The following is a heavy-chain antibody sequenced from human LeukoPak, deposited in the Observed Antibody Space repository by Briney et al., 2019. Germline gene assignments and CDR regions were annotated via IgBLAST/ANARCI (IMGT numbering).Heavy chain of an antibody. CDR2: IYYSGST. CDR3: ARGKNGYTILDY. V-gene: IGHV4-30-4*08. CDR1: GGSISSGDYY. Sequence: SETLSLTCTVSGGSISSGDYYWSWIRQPPGKGLEWIGYIYYSGSTYYNPSLKSRVTISVDTSKNQFSLKLSSVTAADTAIYYCARGKNGYTILDYWGQGTLVTVSS. J-gene: IGHJ4*02. D-gene: IGHD2-2*02.